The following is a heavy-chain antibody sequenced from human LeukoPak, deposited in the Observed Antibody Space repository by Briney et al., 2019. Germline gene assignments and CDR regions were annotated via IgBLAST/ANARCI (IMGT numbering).Heavy chain of an antibody. D-gene: IGHD3-10*01. Sequence: GESRKISCKGSGYSFTYYWIGWVRQMPGKGLEWMGIIYPGDSDTRYSPSFEGQVTISADKSIDTVYLQWSSLKASDTATYYCARQSRDGSKTRGYYFDSWGQGTLVT. V-gene: IGHV5-51*01. CDR2: IYPGDSDT. CDR1: GYSFTYYW. CDR3: ARQSRDGSKTRGYYFDS. J-gene: IGHJ4*02.